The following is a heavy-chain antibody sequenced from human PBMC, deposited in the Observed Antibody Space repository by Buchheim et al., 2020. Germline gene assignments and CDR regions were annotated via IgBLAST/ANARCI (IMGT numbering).Heavy chain of an antibody. D-gene: IGHD6-19*01. CDR3: AKDRGHSSGWFNYYYYGMDV. Sequence: QVQLVESEGGVVQPGRSLRLSCAASGFTFSSYGMHWVRQAPGKGLEWVAVISYDGSNKYYADSVKGRFTISRDNSKNTLYLQMNSLRAEDTAVYYCAKDRGHSSGWFNYYYYGMDVWGQGTT. CDR1: GFTFSSYG. J-gene: IGHJ6*02. V-gene: IGHV3-30*18. CDR2: ISYDGSNK.